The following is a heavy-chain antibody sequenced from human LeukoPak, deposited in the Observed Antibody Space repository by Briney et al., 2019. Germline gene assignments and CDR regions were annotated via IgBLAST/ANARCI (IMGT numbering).Heavy chain of an antibody. CDR1: GFTFSSYS. V-gene: IGHV3-48*01. CDR2: ISSSSSTI. D-gene: IGHD5-24*01. CDR3: ARGGYMDYFDY. J-gene: IGHJ4*02. Sequence: PGGSLRLSCAASGFTFSSYSMNWVRQAPGKGLEWVSYISSSSSTIYYADSVKGRFTISRDNAKNSLYLQMNSLRAEDTAVYYCARGGYMDYFDYWGQGTLVTVSS.